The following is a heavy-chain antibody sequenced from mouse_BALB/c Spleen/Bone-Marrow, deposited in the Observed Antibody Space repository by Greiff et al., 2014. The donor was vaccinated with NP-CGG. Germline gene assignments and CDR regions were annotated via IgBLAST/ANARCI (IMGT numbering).Heavy chain of an antibody. Sequence: VQLKESGAELVKPGASVKLSCTASGFNIKDTYMHWVKQRPEQGLEWIGRIDPANGNTKYDPKFQGKATITADTSSNTAYLQLSSLTSDYTAVYYCASYVYGYYFDYWGQGTTLTVSS. J-gene: IGHJ2*01. CDR2: IDPANGNT. CDR1: GFNIKDTY. V-gene: IGHV14-3*02. CDR3: ASYVYGYYFDY. D-gene: IGHD2-2*01.